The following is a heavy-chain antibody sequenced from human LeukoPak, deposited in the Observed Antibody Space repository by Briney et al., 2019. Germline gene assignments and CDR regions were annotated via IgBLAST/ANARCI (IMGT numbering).Heavy chain of an antibody. Sequence: ASVKASCKAPGYTFTSYGISWVRQAPGQGLERMGWISAYNGNTNYAQKLQGRVTMTTDTSTSTAYMELRSLRSDDTAVYYCARVDYGDYNFDYWGQGTLVTVSS. J-gene: IGHJ4*02. CDR2: ISAYNGNT. V-gene: IGHV1-18*04. CDR1: GYTFTSYG. CDR3: ARVDYGDYNFDY. D-gene: IGHD4-17*01.